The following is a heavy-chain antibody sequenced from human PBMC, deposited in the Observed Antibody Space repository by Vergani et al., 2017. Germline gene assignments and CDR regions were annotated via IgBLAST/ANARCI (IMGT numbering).Heavy chain of an antibody. V-gene: IGHV4-4*07. CDR2: IYTSESP. CDR3: ARKYSSSVGFLAY. Sequence: QVQLQESGPGLVTPSETLSLTCIVSGGSISPYYWSWIRQPAWKGLEWIGRIYTSESPNYNPSLKSRVTMSVDTSKNQFSLKLSAVTAADTAVYYCARKYSSSVGFLAYWGQGTLVTVSS. J-gene: IGHJ4*02. CDR1: GGSISPYY. D-gene: IGHD6-6*01.